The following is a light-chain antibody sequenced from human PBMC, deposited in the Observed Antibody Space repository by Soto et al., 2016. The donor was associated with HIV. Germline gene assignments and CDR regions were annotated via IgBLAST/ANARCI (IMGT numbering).Light chain of an antibody. V-gene: IGKV1-5*01. J-gene: IGKJ5*01. CDR1: QSINFW. CDR3: QQYNVFPIT. Sequence: IQMTQSPSTLSASVGDRVTITCRASQSINFWVAWYQQRPGKAPSLLIYQTSILENGVPSRFSGSGSGTEFTLTINGLLSDDFAIYYCQQYNVFPITFGQGTRLDFK. CDR2: QTS.